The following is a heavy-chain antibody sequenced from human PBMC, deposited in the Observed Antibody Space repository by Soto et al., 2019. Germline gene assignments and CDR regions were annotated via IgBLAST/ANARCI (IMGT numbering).Heavy chain of an antibody. CDR3: ARDPGPGIAVAGTDYYYYGMDV. Sequence: ASVKVSCKASGYTFTGYYMPWVRQAPGQGLEWMGWINPNSGGTNYAQKFQGWVTMTRDTSISTAYMELSRLRSDDTAVYYCARDPGPGIAVAGTDYYYYGMDVWGQGTTVTVSS. V-gene: IGHV1-2*04. CDR1: GYTFTGYY. CDR2: INPNSGGT. D-gene: IGHD6-19*01. J-gene: IGHJ6*02.